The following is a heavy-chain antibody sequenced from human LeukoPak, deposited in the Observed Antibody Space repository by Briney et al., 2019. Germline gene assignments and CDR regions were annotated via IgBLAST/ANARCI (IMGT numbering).Heavy chain of an antibody. V-gene: IGHV4-59*08. CDR1: GDSVTDYY. D-gene: IGHD1/OR15-1a*01. J-gene: IGHJ3*02. CDR3: ARQRGGTAAFDI. CDR2: SHHSGET. Sequence: SETLSLTPTVSGDSVTDYYWSWIRQPPRQGLEWIAYSHHSGETKYNPSLNSRITISVDTSKNKFSLKLSSVTAADTAVYYCARQRGGTAAFDIWGQGTMVTVSA.